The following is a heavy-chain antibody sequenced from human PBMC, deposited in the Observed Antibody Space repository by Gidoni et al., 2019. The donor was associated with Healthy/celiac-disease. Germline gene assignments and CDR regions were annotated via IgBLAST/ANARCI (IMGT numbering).Heavy chain of an antibody. Sequence: QVQLQESGPGLVKPSQTLSLTCTVSGGSIRSGSYYWSWIRQPAGKGLEWIGRIYTSGSNNSNPSLKSRVTISVDTSKNQFSLKLSSVTAADTAVYYCARDNTNSGSYYIPLYYWGQGTLVTVSS. CDR1: GGSIRSGSYY. D-gene: IGHD1-26*01. V-gene: IGHV4-61*02. CDR3: ARDNTNSGSYYIPLYY. J-gene: IGHJ4*02. CDR2: IYTSGSN.